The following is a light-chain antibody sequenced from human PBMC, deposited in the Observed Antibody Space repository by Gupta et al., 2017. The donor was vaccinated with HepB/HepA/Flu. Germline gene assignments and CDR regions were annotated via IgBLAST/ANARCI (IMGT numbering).Light chain of an antibody. CDR2: GAS. J-gene: IGKJ4*01. V-gene: IGKV3-15*01. CDR1: QSVNSN. CDR3: QQYNNWPPLT. Sequence: EIVMTQSPATLYVSPGERATLSCRASQSVNSNLAWYQQKPGQAPRLVIYGASTRATGFPARFSGSGSGTEFTLTIRSLQSEDFAVYYCQQYNNWPPLTFGGGTKVEIK.